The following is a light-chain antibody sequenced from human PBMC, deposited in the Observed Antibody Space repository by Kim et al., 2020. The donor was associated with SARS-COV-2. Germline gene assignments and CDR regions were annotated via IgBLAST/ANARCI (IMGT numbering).Light chain of an antibody. J-gene: IGKJ2*01. CDR1: QSVSSN. Sequence: EIVMTQSPGTLSVSPGERVTLSCRASQSVSSNLAWYQQKPGQAPRLLIYGASTRASGIPVRFSGSGSGTEFTLTISSLQSEDFAVYYCHQYNNWHAFGQGTKLEF. CDR2: GAS. V-gene: IGKV3-15*01. CDR3: HQYNNWHA.